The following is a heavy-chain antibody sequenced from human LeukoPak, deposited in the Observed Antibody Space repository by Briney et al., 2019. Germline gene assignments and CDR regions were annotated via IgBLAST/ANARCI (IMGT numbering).Heavy chain of an antibody. CDR2: IYHSGTT. D-gene: IGHD3-16*01. J-gene: IGHJ4*02. CDR3: ARRNIYDYVWGSYYFDY. Sequence: PSETLSLTCTVSGGSITSSAYYWGWVRQAPGKGLTWIGTIYHSGTTYDNPSLKSRVTISVDTSKNQFSLKLSSVTAADTAVYYCARRNIYDYVWGSYYFDYWGQGTLVTVSS. CDR1: GGSITSSAYY. V-gene: IGHV4-39*01.